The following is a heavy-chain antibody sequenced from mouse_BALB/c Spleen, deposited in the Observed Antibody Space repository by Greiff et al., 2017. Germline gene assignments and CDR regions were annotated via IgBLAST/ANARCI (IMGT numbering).Heavy chain of an antibody. J-gene: IGHJ3*01. Sequence: EVQVVESGGGLVKPGGSLKLSCAASGFTFSSYAMSWVRQSPEKRLEWVAEISSGGSYTYYPDTVTGRFTISRDNAKNTLYLEMSSLRSEDTAMYYCARVSMITTGFAYWGQGTLVTVSA. CDR2: ISSGGSYT. D-gene: IGHD2-4*01. V-gene: IGHV5-9-4*01. CDR1: GFTFSSYA. CDR3: ARVSMITTGFAY.